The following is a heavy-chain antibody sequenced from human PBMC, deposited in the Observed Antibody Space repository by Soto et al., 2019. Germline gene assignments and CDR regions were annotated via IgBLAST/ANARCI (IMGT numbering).Heavy chain of an antibody. J-gene: IGHJ4*02. CDR1: GYTFTSYG. CDR3: ARQPVARPAFFDY. CDR2: ISAYNGNT. V-gene: IGHV1-18*01. D-gene: IGHD6-6*01. Sequence: ASVKVSCKASGYTFTSYGISWVRQAPGQGLEWIGWISAYNGNTNYAQKLQGRVTMTTDTSTITAYMELRSLRSDDTAVYYCARQPVARPAFFDYWCQGTLVTVST.